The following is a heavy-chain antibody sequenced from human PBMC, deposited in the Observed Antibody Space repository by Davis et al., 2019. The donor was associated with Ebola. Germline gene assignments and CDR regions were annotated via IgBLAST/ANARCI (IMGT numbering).Heavy chain of an antibody. CDR2: IWYDGSNK. J-gene: IGHJ6*04. V-gene: IGHV3-33*06. D-gene: IGHD3-3*01. CDR1: GFTFSSYG. CDR3: AKSGLSFGVVKYHYGMDV. Sequence: GESLKISCAASGFTFSSYGMHWVRQAPGKGLEWVAVIWYDGSNKYYADSVKGRFTISRDNAKNSLYLQMNSLRDEDTAVYYCAKSGLSFGVVKYHYGMDVWGKGTTVTVSS.